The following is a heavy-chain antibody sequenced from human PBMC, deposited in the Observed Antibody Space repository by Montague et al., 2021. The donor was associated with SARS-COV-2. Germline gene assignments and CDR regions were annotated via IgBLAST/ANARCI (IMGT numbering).Heavy chain of an antibody. CDR1: GASFGDDH. J-gene: IGHJ4*02. CDR2: IYDSGST. D-gene: IGHD4-17*01. Sequence: SETLSLTCGVYGASFGDDHWSWIRQPPGKGLEWIGYIYDSGSTNYNPSLKSRVTISVDTSKNQFSLKLSSVTAADTAVYYCARENTVTTFGGPYYIDSWGQGTLVTVSA. V-gene: IGHV4-59*01. CDR3: ARENTVTTFGGPYYIDS.